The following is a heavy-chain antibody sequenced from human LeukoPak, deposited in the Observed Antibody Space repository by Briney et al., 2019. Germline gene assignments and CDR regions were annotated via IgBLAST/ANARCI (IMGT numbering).Heavy chain of an antibody. D-gene: IGHD5-18*01. V-gene: IGHV3-43*02. Sequence: GRSLRLSRAASGFTFYDYAMHCVREAPGKGLEWGSLISGAGGSTYYADSVKCRFTISCDNSRHSLYLHMNCLRTDDSAVYYFAKTAPMVNDAFDIWGQGTMVTVSS. J-gene: IGHJ3*02. CDR2: ISGAGGST. CDR3: AKTAPMVNDAFDI. CDR1: GFTFYDYA.